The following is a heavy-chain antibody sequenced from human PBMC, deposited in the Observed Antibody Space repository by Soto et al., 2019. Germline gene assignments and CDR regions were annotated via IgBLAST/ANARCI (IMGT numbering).Heavy chain of an antibody. CDR1: DGYVSSRSYY. Sequence: SEPLSLTCTVSDGYVSSRSYYWSWIRQPPGKGLEWIGYIYYSGSTNYNPSLKSRVTISVDTSKNQFSLKLSSVTAADTAVYYCARVDFWSGYFDYWGQGTLVTVSS. J-gene: IGHJ4*02. D-gene: IGHD3-3*01. CDR3: ARVDFWSGYFDY. CDR2: IYYSGST. V-gene: IGHV4-61*01.